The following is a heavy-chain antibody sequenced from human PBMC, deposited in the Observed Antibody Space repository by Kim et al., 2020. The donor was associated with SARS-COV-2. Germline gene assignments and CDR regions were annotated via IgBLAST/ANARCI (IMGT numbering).Heavy chain of an antibody. Sequence: ASVKVSCKASGYTFTNYAMHCVRQAPGQRLEWMVWINPGNGNTKYSQNFQGRVTITRDTSANTAYMELSSLRSEDTAVYYCAIEFSASTFDYWGQGTLVT. CDR1: GYTFTNYA. J-gene: IGHJ4*02. CDR3: AIEFSASTFDY. CDR2: INPGNGNT. V-gene: IGHV1-3*01. D-gene: IGHD2-2*01.